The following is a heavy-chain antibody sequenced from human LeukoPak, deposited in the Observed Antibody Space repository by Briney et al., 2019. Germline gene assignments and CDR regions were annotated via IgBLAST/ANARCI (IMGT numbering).Heavy chain of an antibody. D-gene: IGHD3-3*01. CDR2: INPSGGST. J-gene: IGHJ4*02. V-gene: IGHV1-46*01. Sequence: VASVKVSCKASGYTFTSYYMHWVRQAPGQGLEWMGIINPSGGSTSYAQKFQGRVTMTRDTSTSTVYMELSRLRSEDTAVYYCAREVQGLTIFGVVTPLDYWGQGTLATVSS. CDR1: GYTFTSYY. CDR3: AREVQGLTIFGVVTPLDY.